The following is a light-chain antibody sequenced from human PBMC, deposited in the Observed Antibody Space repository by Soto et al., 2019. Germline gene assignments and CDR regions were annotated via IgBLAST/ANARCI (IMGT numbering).Light chain of an antibody. V-gene: IGKV1-5*01. Sequence: DIQMTQSPSTMAASLGDRVTITCRSSQSISSLLAWYQQKPGKAPERLIYSASNLQAGVPSRFSGSGSGTEFTLTVSSLEPEDFATYFCLQHHTHPYTFGQGTRLEIK. J-gene: IGKJ5*01. CDR1: QSISSL. CDR3: LQHHTHPYT. CDR2: SAS.